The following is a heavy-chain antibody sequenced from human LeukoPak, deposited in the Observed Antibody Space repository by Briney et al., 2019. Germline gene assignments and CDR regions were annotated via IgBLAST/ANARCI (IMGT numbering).Heavy chain of an antibody. Sequence: SETLSLTCTVSVDSLRGHFWNWIRQSPGKGLEWIGYIYHSGNINYNPSLKSRVTISVDTSKNQFSLKLSSVTAADTAVYYCARGGVVPGLDYWGQGTLVTVSS. CDR1: VDSLRGHF. D-gene: IGHD2-2*01. V-gene: IGHV4-59*11. CDR3: ARGGVVPGLDY. CDR2: IYHSGNI. J-gene: IGHJ4*02.